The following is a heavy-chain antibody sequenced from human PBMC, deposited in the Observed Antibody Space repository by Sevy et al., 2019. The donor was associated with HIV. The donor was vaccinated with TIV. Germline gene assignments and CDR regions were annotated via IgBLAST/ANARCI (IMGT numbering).Heavy chain of an antibody. CDR3: ARGGVTAMVTFQRYYYGMDV. CDR2: ISSSSSTI. V-gene: IGHV3-48*02. CDR1: GFTFSSYS. J-gene: IGHJ6*02. D-gene: IGHD5-18*01. Sequence: GGSLRLSCAASGFTFSSYSMNWVRQAPGKGLEWVSYISSSSSTIYYADSVKGRFTISRDNAKNSLYLQMNSLRDEDTAVYYWARGGVTAMVTFQRYYYGMDVWGQGTTVTVSS.